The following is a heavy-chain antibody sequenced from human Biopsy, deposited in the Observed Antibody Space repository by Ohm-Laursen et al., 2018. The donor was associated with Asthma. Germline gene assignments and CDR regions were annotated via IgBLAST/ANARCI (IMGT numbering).Heavy chain of an antibody. CDR3: ARGQKSAGDRWFDP. CDR2: INPNSGGT. CDR1: GYTFIGCP. J-gene: IGHJ5*02. Sequence: ASVKVSCKASGYTFIGCPIHWMRQAPGQGLEWMGRINPNSGGTNYAQEFQGRVTMTRDTSISTAYMEVSRLRSDDTAVYYCARGQKSAGDRWFDPWGQGTLVTVSS. V-gene: IGHV1-2*06. D-gene: IGHD6-13*01.